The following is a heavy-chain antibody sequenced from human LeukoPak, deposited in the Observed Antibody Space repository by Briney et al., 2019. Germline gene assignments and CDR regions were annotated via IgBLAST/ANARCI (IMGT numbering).Heavy chain of an antibody. D-gene: IGHD4-17*01. CDR2: MNPNSGNT. V-gene: IGHV1-8*03. J-gene: IGHJ4*02. CDR1: GYTFTSYD. CDR3: ARARRGHYGDYVAKNTGGYYFDY. Sequence: ASVKVSCKASGYTFTSYDINWVRQATGQGLEWMGWMNPNSGNTDYAQKFQGRVTITRNTSISTAYMELSSRRSEETAVYYCARARRGHYGDYVAKNTGGYYFDYWGQGTLVTVSS.